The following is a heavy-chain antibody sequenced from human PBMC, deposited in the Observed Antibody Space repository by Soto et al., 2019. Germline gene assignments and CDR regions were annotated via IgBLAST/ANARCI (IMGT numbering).Heavy chain of an antibody. J-gene: IGHJ4*02. CDR3: AKANSPDTGWYLPPQF. D-gene: IGHD6-19*01. Sequence: TPGKRLEWVSLISWDGTNTYYADSVKGRFTISRDNRKNSLFLQMNSLSTEDTALYYCAKANSPDTGWYLPPQFWGQGTLVTVSS. CDR2: ISWDGTNT. V-gene: IGHV3-43*01.